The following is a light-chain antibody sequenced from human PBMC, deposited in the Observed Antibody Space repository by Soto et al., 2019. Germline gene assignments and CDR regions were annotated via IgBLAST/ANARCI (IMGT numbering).Light chain of an antibody. V-gene: IGLV3-21*02. CDR2: DDS. Sequence: SYELTQPPSVSVAPGQTASITCGGNFIGSISVHWYQQKPGQAPVLVVFDDSDRPSGIPERFSGSNSRNTATLTISRVEAGDEADYYCQVWDSSSDHVIFGGGTKLTVL. CDR1: FIGSIS. J-gene: IGLJ2*01. CDR3: QVWDSSSDHVI.